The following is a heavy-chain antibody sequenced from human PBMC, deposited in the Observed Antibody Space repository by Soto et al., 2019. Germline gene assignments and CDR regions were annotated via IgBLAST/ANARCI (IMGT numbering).Heavy chain of an antibody. J-gene: IGHJ6*03. CDR1: GGTFSSYT. CDR3: ARVDRYSSSFNFYYYMDV. CDR2: IIPILGIA. V-gene: IGHV1-69*02. Sequence: GASVKVSCKASGGTFSSYTISWVRQAPGQGLEWMGRIIPILGIANYAQKFQGRVTITADKSTSTAYMELSSLRSEDTAVYYCARVDRYSSSFNFYYYMDVWGKGTTVTVSS. D-gene: IGHD6-6*01.